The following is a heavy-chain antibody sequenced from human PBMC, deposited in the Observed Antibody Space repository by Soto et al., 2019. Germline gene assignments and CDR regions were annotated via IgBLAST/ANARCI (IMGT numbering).Heavy chain of an antibody. J-gene: IGHJ6*02. CDR1: GFTFRRYW. V-gene: IGHV3-74*01. Sequence: EVQLVESGGDLVRPGGSLRLSCAVSGFTFRRYWMHWVRQAPGKGLVWVSRINGDGSIANYADSVKDRFTISRDIAKNMGYRPMNSLRDDDTAVYYCALLDCSSTSCRHDGMDVWGQGTTVTVSS. CDR2: INGDGSIA. CDR3: ALLDCSSTSCRHDGMDV. D-gene: IGHD2-2*01.